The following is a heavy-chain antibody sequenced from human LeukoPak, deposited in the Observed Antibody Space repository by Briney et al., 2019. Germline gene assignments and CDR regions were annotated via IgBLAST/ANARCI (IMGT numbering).Heavy chain of an antibody. CDR3: ARDLADIVVVPAAIPQTFDY. Sequence: GGSLRLSCAASGFTFSSYWMSWVRQAPGKGLEWVANIKQDGSEKYYVDSVKGRFTISRDNAKNSLYLQMNSLRAEDTAVYDCARDLADIVVVPAAIPQTFDYWGQGTLVTVSS. J-gene: IGHJ4*02. CDR2: IKQDGSEK. V-gene: IGHV3-7*01. CDR1: GFTFSSYW. D-gene: IGHD2-2*02.